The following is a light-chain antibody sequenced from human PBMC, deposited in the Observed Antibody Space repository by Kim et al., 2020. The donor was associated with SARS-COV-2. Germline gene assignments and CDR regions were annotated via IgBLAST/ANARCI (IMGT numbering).Light chain of an antibody. CDR3: QVWDSSSDHVV. CDR1: NIGSKS. J-gene: IGLJ2*01. CDR2: YDS. V-gene: IGLV3-21*04. Sequence: SYEVTQPPSVSVAPGKTARITCGGNNIGSKSVHWYQQKPGQAPVLVIYYDSDRPSGIPERFSGSNSGNTATLTISRVEAGDEADYYCQVWDSSSDHVVFG.